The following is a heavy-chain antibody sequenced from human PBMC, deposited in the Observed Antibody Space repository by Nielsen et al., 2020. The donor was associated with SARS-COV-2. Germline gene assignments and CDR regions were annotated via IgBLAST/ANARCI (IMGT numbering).Heavy chain of an antibody. CDR3: TTLGYCSGSSCYDN. J-gene: IGHJ4*02. Sequence: GGSLRLSCAASGFTFSSYAMHWVRQAPGKGLEYVSAISSNGGSTYYANSVKGRFTISRDNSKNTLYLQMDSLKTEDTAMYYCTTLGYCSGSSCYDNWGQGTLVTVSS. D-gene: IGHD2-15*01. V-gene: IGHV3-64*01. CDR1: GFTFSSYA. CDR2: ISSNGGST.